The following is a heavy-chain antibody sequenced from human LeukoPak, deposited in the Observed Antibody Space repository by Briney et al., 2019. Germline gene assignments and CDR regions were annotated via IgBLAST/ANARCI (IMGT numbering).Heavy chain of an antibody. J-gene: IGHJ4*02. Sequence: PGGSLRLSCAASGFTFSSYSMNWVRQAPGKGLEWVSSISSSSSYIYYADSVKGRFTISRDNAKNSLYLQMNSLRAEDMAVYYCARDPPYYDILTGYYQIDYWGQGTLVTVSS. CDR2: ISSSSSYI. CDR3: ARDPPYYDILTGYYQIDY. V-gene: IGHV3-21*01. CDR1: GFTFSSYS. D-gene: IGHD3-9*01.